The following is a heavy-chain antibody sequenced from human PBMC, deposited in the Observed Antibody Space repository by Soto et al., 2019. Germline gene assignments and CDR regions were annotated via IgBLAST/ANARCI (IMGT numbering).Heavy chain of an antibody. CDR2: IYYSGGT. J-gene: IGHJ3*02. CDR1: GGSISSGAYY. Sequence: PSETLSLTCTVSGGSISSGAYYWSWIRQHPGMGLEWIGFIYYSGGTYYNPSLKSRVTISVDTSDNQFSLKLSSVTAADTAVYYCARDTQVGAFDIWGQRTMDTVSS. D-gene: IGHD1-26*01. CDR3: ARDTQVGAFDI. V-gene: IGHV4-31*03.